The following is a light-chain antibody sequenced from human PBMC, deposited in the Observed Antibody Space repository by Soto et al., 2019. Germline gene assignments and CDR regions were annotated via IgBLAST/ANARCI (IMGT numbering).Light chain of an antibody. Sequence: EIVMTQSPATLSVSPGERATLSCRASQSVSSNLAWYQQKPGQAPRLLIYGASTRATGIPARFSGSGSGTEFTLTISSLQSEDFAVNYCQQYGSSPLTFGQGTKVEIK. CDR3: QQYGSSPLT. CDR1: QSVSSN. V-gene: IGKV3-15*01. J-gene: IGKJ1*01. CDR2: GAS.